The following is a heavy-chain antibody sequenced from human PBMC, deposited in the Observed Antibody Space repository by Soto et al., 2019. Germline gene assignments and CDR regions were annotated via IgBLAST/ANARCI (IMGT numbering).Heavy chain of an antibody. Sequence: QVQLQESGPGLVKPSETLSLTCTVSGGSVRSGSYYWSWIRQPPGKGLEWSGYIYYSGTTNYNPSLKSRFTISVDTSKNQFSLKLSSVTAADTAVYYCARVEDYGDYFDYWGQGTLVTVSS. V-gene: IGHV4-61*01. J-gene: IGHJ4*02. CDR1: GGSVRSGSYY. CDR3: ARVEDYGDYFDY. CDR2: IYYSGTT. D-gene: IGHD4-17*01.